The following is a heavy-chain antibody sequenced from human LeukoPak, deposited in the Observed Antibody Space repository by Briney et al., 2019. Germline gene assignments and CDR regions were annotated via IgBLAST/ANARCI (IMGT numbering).Heavy chain of an antibody. Sequence: GASVKVSCKASGGTFSSYAISWVRQAPGQGLEWMGGIIPIFGTANYAQKFQGRVTITADESTSTAYMELSSLRSEDTAVYYCARKHTIRTENWFDPWGQGTLVTVSS. CDR3: ARKHTIRTENWFDP. CDR2: IIPIFGTA. CDR1: GGTFSSYA. J-gene: IGHJ5*02. D-gene: IGHD5-24*01. V-gene: IGHV1-69*13.